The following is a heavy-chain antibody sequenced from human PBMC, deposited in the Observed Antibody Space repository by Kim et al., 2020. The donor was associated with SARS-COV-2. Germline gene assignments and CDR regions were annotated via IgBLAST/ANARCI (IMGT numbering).Heavy chain of an antibody. V-gene: IGHV3-48*03. Sequence: GGSLRLSCAASGFTFSSYEMNWVRQAPGKGLEWVSYISSSGSTIYYADSVKGRFTISRDNAKNSLYLQMNSLRAEDTAVYYCARAQQIFGVLPPPGMDVWGQGTTVTVSS. CDR3: ARAQQIFGVLPPPGMDV. J-gene: IGHJ6*02. D-gene: IGHD3-3*01. CDR1: GFTFSSYE. CDR2: ISSSGSTI.